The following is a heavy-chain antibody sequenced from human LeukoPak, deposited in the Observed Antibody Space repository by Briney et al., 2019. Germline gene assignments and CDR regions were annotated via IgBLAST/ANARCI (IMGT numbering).Heavy chain of an antibody. J-gene: IGHJ4*02. Sequence: PGGSLRLSCATSGFTFNLAWMSWFRQAPGKGLGWVGRIKRNTQGATTDYAAAVKGRFTISRDDSKNTLYLQMNSLEIEDTGVYYCTTHPGYESYWGQGTLVTVSS. V-gene: IGHV3-15*01. CDR2: IKRNTQGATT. D-gene: IGHD2-15*01. CDR1: GFTFNLAW. CDR3: TTHPGYESY.